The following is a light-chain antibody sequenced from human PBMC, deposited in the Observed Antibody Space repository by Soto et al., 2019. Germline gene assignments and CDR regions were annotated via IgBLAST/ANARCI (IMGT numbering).Light chain of an antibody. CDR3: QQYGSSPWT. CDR2: GAS. CDR1: QSVSSSY. J-gene: IGKJ1*01. Sequence: EIVLTQSPGTLSLSPGERATLSCRASQSVSSSYLAWYQQKPGQAPRLLIYGASSRATGIPDRFSGSGSGTDFTLTISRLEPEDFAVYDCQQYGSSPWTRGQGTK. V-gene: IGKV3-20*01.